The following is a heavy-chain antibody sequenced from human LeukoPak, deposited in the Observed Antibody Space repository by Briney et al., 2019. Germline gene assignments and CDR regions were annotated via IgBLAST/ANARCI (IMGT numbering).Heavy chain of an antibody. J-gene: IGHJ4*02. CDR2: IYYSGST. V-gene: IGHV4-39*07. CDR1: GGSISSSSYY. Sequence: PSETLSLTCTVSGGSISSSSYYWGWIRQPPGKGLEWIGSIYYSGSTYYNPSLKSRVTISVDTSKNQFSLKLSSVTAADTAVYYCARFYGSGSYYSSWYYFDYWGQGTLVTVSS. D-gene: IGHD3-10*01. CDR3: ARFYGSGSYYSSWYYFDY.